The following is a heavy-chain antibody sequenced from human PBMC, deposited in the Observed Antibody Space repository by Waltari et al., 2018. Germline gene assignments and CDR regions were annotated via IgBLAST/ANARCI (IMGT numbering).Heavy chain of an antibody. CDR3: ARGGVNYNNWFDP. D-gene: IGHD3-9*01. J-gene: IGHJ5*02. CDR2: ISYSGTT. Sequence: QLRLQESGPGLVKPSATLSVTCIVSGGSLRDESSYWGWLRQSPEKGLEWIGHISYSGTTFYNPSLMSRVTLSVDTLKNQFSLEMTSLTAADTAVYYCARGGVNYNNWFDPWGQGTPVTVSS. CDR1: GGSLRDESSY. V-gene: IGHV4-39*01.